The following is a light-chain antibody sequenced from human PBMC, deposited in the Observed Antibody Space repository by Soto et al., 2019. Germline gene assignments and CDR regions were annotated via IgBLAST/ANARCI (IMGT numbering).Light chain of an antibody. CDR2: AAS. Sequence: EIVMTQSPATLSVSPGERATLSCRASQSVSSKLAWYQQKPGQAPRLLIYAASTRASGIPARFSGSGSGTDFTLTISSLQSEDFGVYYCQQYDKWRTFGQGTKGISN. J-gene: IGKJ1*01. V-gene: IGKV3D-15*01. CDR1: QSVSSK. CDR3: QQYDKWRT.